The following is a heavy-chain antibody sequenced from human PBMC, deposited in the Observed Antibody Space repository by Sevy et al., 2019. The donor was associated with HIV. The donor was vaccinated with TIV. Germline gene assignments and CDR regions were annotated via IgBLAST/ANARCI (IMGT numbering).Heavy chain of an antibody. Sequence: SDTLSLTCAVYGGSFSGYYWSWIRQPPGKGLEWIGEINHSGSTNYNPSLKSRVTISVDTSKNQFSLKLSSVTAADTAVYYCARRPFVYAARYYYYGMDVWGQGTTVTVSS. V-gene: IGHV4-34*01. J-gene: IGHJ6*02. CDR2: INHSGST. CDR3: ARRPFVYAARYYYYGMDV. CDR1: GGSFSGYY. D-gene: IGHD6-6*01.